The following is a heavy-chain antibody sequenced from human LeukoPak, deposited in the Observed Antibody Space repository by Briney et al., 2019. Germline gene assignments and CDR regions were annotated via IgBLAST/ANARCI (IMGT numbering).Heavy chain of an antibody. J-gene: IGHJ4*02. Sequence: GGSLRLSCAGSGFTFSSYWMSWVRQAPGKGLEWVANIKEDGTQKYYVDSVRGRFTISRDNAKNSLYLQMNSLRAEDTAVYYCAREDILTSYWGQGTLVTVSS. V-gene: IGHV3-7*01. CDR2: IKEDGTQK. CDR3: AREDILTSY. CDR1: GFTFSSYW. D-gene: IGHD3-9*01.